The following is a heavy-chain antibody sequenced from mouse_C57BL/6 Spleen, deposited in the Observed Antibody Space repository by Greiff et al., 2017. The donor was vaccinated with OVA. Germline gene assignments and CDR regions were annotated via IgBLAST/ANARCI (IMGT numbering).Heavy chain of an antibody. CDR2: ILPGSGST. CDR1: GYTFTGYW. V-gene: IGHV1-9*01. J-gene: IGHJ1*03. D-gene: IGHD2-2*01. Sequence: VQLQQSGAELMKPGASVKLSCKATGYTFTGYWIEWVKQRPGHGLEWIGEILPGSGSTNYNEKLKGKATFPAAQSSNTAYMQLSSLTTEDSAIXYLASLTTRVTSKDEGDFDVWGTGTTVTVSS. CDR3: ASLTTRVTSKDEGDFDV.